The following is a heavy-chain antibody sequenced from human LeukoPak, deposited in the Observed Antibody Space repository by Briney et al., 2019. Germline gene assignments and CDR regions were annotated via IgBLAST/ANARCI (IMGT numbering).Heavy chain of an antibody. D-gene: IGHD3-22*01. CDR1: GYSFTSHY. CDR2: INPSGSST. Sequence: ASVKVSCKASGYSFTSHYMHWVRQAPGQGLEWLGLINPSGSSTLYAQKFQGRVTMTRDMSTTTDYMELSSLRSEDTAVYYCANLYVVYYYDSSGYNNWFDPWGQGTLVTVSS. CDR3: ANLYVVYYYDSSGYNNWFDP. V-gene: IGHV1-46*01. J-gene: IGHJ5*02.